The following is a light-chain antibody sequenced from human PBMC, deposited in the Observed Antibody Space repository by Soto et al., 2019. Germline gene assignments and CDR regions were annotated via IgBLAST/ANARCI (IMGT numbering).Light chain of an antibody. CDR1: QSVSSNY. Sequence: ETVLTHSPGTLSLSPGERATLSCRASQSVSSNYLAWYQQKPGQAPRLLIYGASTRATGIPDRFSGSGSGTDFTLTISTLEPEDSAVYYCQQFGRSPPSWTFGQGTKVEIK. CDR3: QQFGRSPPSWT. CDR2: GAS. J-gene: IGKJ1*01. V-gene: IGKV3-20*01.